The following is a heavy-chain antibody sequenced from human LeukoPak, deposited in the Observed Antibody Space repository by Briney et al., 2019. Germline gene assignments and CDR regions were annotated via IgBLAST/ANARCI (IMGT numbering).Heavy chain of an antibody. Sequence: SETLSLTCTVSGGSISSSSYYWGWIRQPPGKGLEWIGSIYYSGSTYYNPSLKSRVTISVDTSKNQFSLKLSSVTAADTAVYYCARHDYSNYVGKYYYYYYGMDVWGQGTTVTVSS. V-gene: IGHV4-39*01. CDR1: GGSISSSSYY. J-gene: IGHJ6*02. CDR3: ARHDYSNYVGKYYYYYYGMDV. CDR2: IYYSGST. D-gene: IGHD4-11*01.